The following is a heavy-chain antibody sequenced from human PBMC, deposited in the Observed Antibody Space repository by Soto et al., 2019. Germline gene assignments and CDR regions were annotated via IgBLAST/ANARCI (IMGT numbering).Heavy chain of an antibody. CDR1: GFTFGDYA. CDR3: TREGIYSSSSNDY. V-gene: IGHV3-49*03. D-gene: IGHD6-6*01. CDR2: IRSKAYGGTT. J-gene: IGHJ4*02. Sequence: GGSLRLSCTASGFTFGDYAMSWFRQAPGKGLEWVGFIRSKAYGGTTEYAASVKGRFTISRDDSKSIAYLQMNSLKTEDAAVYYCTREGIYSSSSNDYWGQGTLVTVSS.